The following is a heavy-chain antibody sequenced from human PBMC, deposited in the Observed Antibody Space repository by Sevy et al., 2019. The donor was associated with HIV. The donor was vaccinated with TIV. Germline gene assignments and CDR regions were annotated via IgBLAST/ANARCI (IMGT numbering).Heavy chain of an antibody. CDR1: GGTFSSYA. CDR2: IIPIFGTA. D-gene: IGHD3-10*01. J-gene: IGHJ3*02. V-gene: IGHV1-69*06. Sequence: ASVKVSCKASGGTFSSYAISWVRQAPGQGLEWMGGIIPIFGTANYAEKFQGRVTITADKSTSTAYMELSSLRSEDTAVYYCARERSDAFDIWGQGTMVTVSS. CDR3: ARERSDAFDI.